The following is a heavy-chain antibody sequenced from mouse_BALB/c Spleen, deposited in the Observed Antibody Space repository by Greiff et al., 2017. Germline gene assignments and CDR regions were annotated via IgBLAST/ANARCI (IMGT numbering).Heavy chain of an antibody. CDR2: IRSKSNNYAT. Sequence: EVQLQQSGGGLVQPKGSLKLSCAASGFTFNTYAMNWVRQAPGKGLEWVARIRSKSNNYATYYADSVKDRFTISRDDSQSMLYLQMNNLKTEDTAMYYCVRQKYDYDGRAMDYWGQGTSVTVSS. CDR3: VRQKYDYDGRAMDY. V-gene: IGHV10-1*02. J-gene: IGHJ4*01. D-gene: IGHD2-4*01. CDR1: GFTFNTYA.